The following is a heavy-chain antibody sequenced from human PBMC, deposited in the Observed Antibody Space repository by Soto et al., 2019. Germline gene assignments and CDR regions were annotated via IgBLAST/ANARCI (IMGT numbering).Heavy chain of an antibody. D-gene: IGHD2-2*01. CDR3: GTVRASWYVDY. CDR2: ISYSWNT. J-gene: IGHJ4*02. V-gene: IGHV4-30-4*01. CDR1: GGSISSGGYY. Sequence: QVQLQESGPGLVKPSQTLSLTCTVSGGSISSGGYYWSWIRQPPGKGLEWIAYISYSWNTYYNPSLKRRISISADTCKNQFSLELKSVTVADTAVYYCGTVRASWYVDYWGQGTLVTVSS.